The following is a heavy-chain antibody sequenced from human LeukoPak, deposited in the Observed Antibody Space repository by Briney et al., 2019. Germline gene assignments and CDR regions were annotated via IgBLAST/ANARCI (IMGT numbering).Heavy chain of an antibody. V-gene: IGHV3-23*01. CDR1: GFTFSTYA. D-gene: IGHD4-17*01. J-gene: IGHJ6*02. Sequence: GGSLRLSWAAAGFTFSTYAMSWVRRAPGEGLEWVSAISGSDESTYYADSVRGRFTISRDNSKNTLYLQMNSLRAEDTAVYYCARERVDYGDWSRYYHYGMDVWGQGTTVTVTS. CDR2: ISGSDEST. CDR3: ARERVDYGDWSRYYHYGMDV.